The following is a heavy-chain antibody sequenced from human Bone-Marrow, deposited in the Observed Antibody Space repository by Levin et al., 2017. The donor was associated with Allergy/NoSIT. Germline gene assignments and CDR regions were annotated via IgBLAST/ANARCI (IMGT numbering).Heavy chain of an antibody. J-gene: IGHJ4*02. CDR3: AKDKDIVVEVAAN. D-gene: IGHD2-15*01. CDR1: GFTLSSFA. CDR2: VSASGLTS. Sequence: ASVKVSCAASGFTLSSFAMSWVRQAPGKGLEWVSAVSASGLTSYYADSVKGRFTISRDTAKNTLYLQMHSLRAEDTAVYYCAKDKDIVVEVAANWGQGTLVIVSS. V-gene: IGHV3-23*01.